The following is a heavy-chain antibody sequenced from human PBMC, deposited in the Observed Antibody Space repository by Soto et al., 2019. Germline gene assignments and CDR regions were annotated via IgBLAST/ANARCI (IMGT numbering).Heavy chain of an antibody. CDR1: GYTFTNYY. CDR2: INPSARSA. D-gene: IGHD1-1*01. J-gene: IGHJ4*02. CDR3: ARDNSAANGVLDH. V-gene: IGHV1-46*04. Sequence: ASVKVSCKASGYTFTNYYLHWVRQAPGQGLEWVGMINPSARSASYAQKLRGRLTMDRNTSTTTVYMELSRLTFEDTAVYFCARDNSAANGVLDHWGQGTLVTVSS.